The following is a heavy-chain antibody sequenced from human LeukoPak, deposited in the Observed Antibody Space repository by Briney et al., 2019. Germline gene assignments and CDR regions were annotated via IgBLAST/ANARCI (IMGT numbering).Heavy chain of an antibody. CDR2: ISSSGSTI. J-gene: IGHJ3*02. Sequence: GGSLRLSCAASGFTFSSYAMNWARQAPGKGLEWVSYISSSGSTIYYADSVKGRFTISRDNAKNSLYLQMNSLRAEDTAVYYCASLLAQDAFDIWGQGTMVTVSS. D-gene: IGHD2-15*01. CDR3: ASLLAQDAFDI. V-gene: IGHV3-48*03. CDR1: GFTFSSYA.